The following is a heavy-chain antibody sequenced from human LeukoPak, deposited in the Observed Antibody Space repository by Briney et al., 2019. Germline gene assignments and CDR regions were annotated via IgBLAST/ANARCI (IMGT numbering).Heavy chain of an antibody. CDR1: GGSISSSSYY. V-gene: IGHV4-39*07. J-gene: IGHJ4*02. CDR3: ASGEWEPFDY. D-gene: IGHD1-26*01. Sequence: SETLSLTCTVSGGSISSSSYYWGWIRQPPGKGLEWIGSIYYSGSTYYNPSLKSRVTISVDTSKNQFSLKLSSVTAADTAVYYCASGEWEPFDYWGQGTLVTVSS. CDR2: IYYSGST.